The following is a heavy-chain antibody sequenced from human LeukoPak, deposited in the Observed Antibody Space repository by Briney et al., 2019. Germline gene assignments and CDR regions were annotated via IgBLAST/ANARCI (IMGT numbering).Heavy chain of an antibody. CDR1: GFTFSSYS. Sequence: PGGSLRLSCAASGFTFSSYSMNWVRQAPGKGLEWVSSISSSSSYIYYADSVKGRFTISRDNAKNSLFLQMNSLRAEDTAVYYCARVADGYYYMDVWGKGTTVTVSS. D-gene: IGHD6-25*01. CDR2: ISSSSSYI. J-gene: IGHJ6*03. CDR3: ARVADGYYYMDV. V-gene: IGHV3-21*01.